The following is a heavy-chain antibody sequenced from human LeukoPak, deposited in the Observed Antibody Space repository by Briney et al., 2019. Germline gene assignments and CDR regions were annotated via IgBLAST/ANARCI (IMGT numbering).Heavy chain of an antibody. D-gene: IGHD4/OR15-4a*01. V-gene: IGHV1-2*02. Sequence: ASVKVSCKASGYTFTCYYMHWVRQAPGQGLEWMGWINPNSGGTNYAQKFQGRVAMTRDTSISTAYMELSRLRSDDTAVYYCARSGLTTYYYYGMDVWGQGTTVTVSS. CDR2: INPNSGGT. J-gene: IGHJ6*02. CDR1: GYTFTCYY. CDR3: ARSGLTTYYYYGMDV.